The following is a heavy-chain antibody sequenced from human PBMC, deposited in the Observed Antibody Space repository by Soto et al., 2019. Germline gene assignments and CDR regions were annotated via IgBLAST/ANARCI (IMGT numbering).Heavy chain of an antibody. J-gene: IGHJ6*02. CDR1: GGSISSYY. CDR3: ARDHRLYGYGYYYYYGMDV. V-gene: IGHV4-59*01. Sequence: SETLSLTCTVSGGSISSYYWSWIRQPPGKGLEWIGYIYYSGSTNYNPSLKSRVTISVETSKNQFSLKLSSVTAADTAVYYCARDHRLYGYGYYYYYGMDVWGQGTTVTVSS. CDR2: IYYSGST. D-gene: IGHD5-18*01.